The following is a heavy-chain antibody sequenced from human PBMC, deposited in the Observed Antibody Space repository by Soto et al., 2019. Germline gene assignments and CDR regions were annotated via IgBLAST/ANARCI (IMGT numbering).Heavy chain of an antibody. D-gene: IGHD5-12*01. Sequence: SETLSLTCTVSGGSVSSGSFYWSWIRRPPGKGLEWIGYFYDSGSTNYNPSLRSRVTMSVDTSKNQFSLKLSSVAAADTAVYYCAASAPPATNYYYAMDVWGQGTTVTVSS. CDR1: GGSVSSGSFY. CDR3: AASAPPATNYYYAMDV. V-gene: IGHV4-61*01. CDR2: FYDSGST. J-gene: IGHJ6*02.